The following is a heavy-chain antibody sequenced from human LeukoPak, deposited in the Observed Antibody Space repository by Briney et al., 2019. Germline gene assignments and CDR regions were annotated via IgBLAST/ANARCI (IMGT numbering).Heavy chain of an antibody. J-gene: IGHJ4*02. V-gene: IGHV1-2*02. D-gene: IGHD6-19*01. Sequence: ASVKVSCKASGYTFTGYYMHWVRQAPGQGLEWMGWINPNSGGTNYAQKFQGRVTMTRDTSISTAYLELSRLRSDDTAVYYCAFTDSRGWSLMRGFWGQETLVTVSS. CDR1: GYTFTGYY. CDR3: AFTDSRGWSLMRGF. CDR2: INPNSGGT.